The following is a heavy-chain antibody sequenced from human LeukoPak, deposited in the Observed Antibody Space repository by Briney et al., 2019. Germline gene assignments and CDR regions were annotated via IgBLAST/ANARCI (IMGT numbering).Heavy chain of an antibody. D-gene: IGHD3-10*01. CDR2: IDSLSTYT. CDR1: GFGFYYYS. CDR3: ARGLRSATGQLFFGDYPDY. Sequence: PGGSLRLSCAASGFGFYYYSMTWFRQAPGKGLEWVSSIDSLSTYTHYADSVKGRFTISRDNAKNSVYLQMNSLRAEDTAMYYCARGLRSATGQLFFGDYPDYWGQGTLVTVSS. J-gene: IGHJ4*02. V-gene: IGHV3-21*06.